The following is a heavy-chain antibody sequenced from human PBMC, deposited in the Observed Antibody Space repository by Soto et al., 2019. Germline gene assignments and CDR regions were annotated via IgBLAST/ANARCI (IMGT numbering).Heavy chain of an antibody. V-gene: IGHV4-34*01. Sequence: SETLSLTCAVYGGSFSGYYWSWIRQPPGKGLEWIGEISHSGSTNYNPSLKSRVTISVDTSKNQFSLKLSSVTAADTAVYYCARGLTAAATTYYFDYWGQGTLVTVSS. CDR1: GGSFSGYY. CDR3: ARGLTAAATTYYFDY. J-gene: IGHJ4*02. CDR2: ISHSGST. D-gene: IGHD6-13*01.